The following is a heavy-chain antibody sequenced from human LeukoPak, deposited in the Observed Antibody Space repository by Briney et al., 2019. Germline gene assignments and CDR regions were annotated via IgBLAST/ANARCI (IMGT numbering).Heavy chain of an antibody. CDR1: GFTFSNYA. J-gene: IGHJ4*02. CDR3: AKDRGYYYDSSGYYYFEY. Sequence: PGGSLRLSCAASGFTFSNYAMSWVRQAPGKGPEWVSGISGSGGSTYYADSVKSRFTISRDNSKNTLYLQMNTLRGEDTAVYYCAKDRGYYYDSSGYYYFEYWGQGTLVTVSS. V-gene: IGHV3-23*01. D-gene: IGHD3-22*01. CDR2: ISGSGGST.